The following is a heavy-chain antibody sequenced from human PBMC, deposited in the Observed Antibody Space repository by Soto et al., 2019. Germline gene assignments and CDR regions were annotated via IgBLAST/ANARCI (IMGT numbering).Heavy chain of an antibody. CDR1: GYTFTRYD. Sequence: ASVKVSCKASGYTFTRYDINWVRQATGQGLEWMGWMNPNSGNTGYAQKFQGRVTMTRNTSISTAYMELSSLRSEDTAVYYCVVLMVYASDAFDIWGQGTMVTVSS. V-gene: IGHV1-8*01. CDR3: VVLMVYASDAFDI. J-gene: IGHJ3*02. CDR2: MNPNSGNT. D-gene: IGHD2-8*01.